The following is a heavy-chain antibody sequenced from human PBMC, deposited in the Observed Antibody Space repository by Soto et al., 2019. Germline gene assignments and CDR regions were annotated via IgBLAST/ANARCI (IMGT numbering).Heavy chain of an antibody. CDR2: IKSKTDGGTT. CDR3: ATERAGAFHI. D-gene: IGHD6-19*01. V-gene: IGHV3-15*07. J-gene: IGHJ3*02. Sequence: PGGSLRLSCAASDFSFTSAWMNWVGQAPGKGLEWVGHIKSKTDGGTTNYAAPVGGRFTISRDDSENTLYLQMDSLIIEDTAVYYCATERAGAFHIWGQGTMVTVSS. CDR1: DFSFTSAW.